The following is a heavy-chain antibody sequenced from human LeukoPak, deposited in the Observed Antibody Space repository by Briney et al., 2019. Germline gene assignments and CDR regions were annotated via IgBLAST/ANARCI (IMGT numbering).Heavy chain of an antibody. CDR1: GLTFSNYG. CDR3: ARDTDYLSYYYYMDV. Sequence: GGTLRLSCEGSGLTFSNYGMTWVRQAPGKGLEWVSAITGNGGGTYYAHSVKGRFTISRDNSKNTLYLQMNSLRAEDTAVYYCARDTDYLSYYYYMDVWGKGTTVTVSS. D-gene: IGHD3-16*01. V-gene: IGHV3-23*01. J-gene: IGHJ6*03. CDR2: ITGNGGGT.